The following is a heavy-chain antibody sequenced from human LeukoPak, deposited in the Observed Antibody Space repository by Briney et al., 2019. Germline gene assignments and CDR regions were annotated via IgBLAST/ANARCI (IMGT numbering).Heavy chain of an antibody. J-gene: IGHJ4*02. Sequence: GASVKVSCKASGYTFTSYYMHWVRQAPGQGLEWMGIINPSGGSTSYAQKFQGRVTMTTDTSTSTAYMEMRSLRSDDTAVCYCARGKGNYGDPASFDYWGQGTLVTVSS. V-gene: IGHV1-46*01. CDR1: GYTFTSYY. CDR3: ARGKGNYGDPASFDY. CDR2: INPSGGST. D-gene: IGHD4-17*01.